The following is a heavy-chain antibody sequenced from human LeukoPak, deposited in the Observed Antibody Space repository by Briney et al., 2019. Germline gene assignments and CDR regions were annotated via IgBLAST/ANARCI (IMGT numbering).Heavy chain of an antibody. CDR3: ARDQRVTGRTDIDY. CDR1: GFTFRNHW. Sequence: PGGSLRLSCAASGFTFRNHWMHWVRQTPGKGLVCVSRISSDGSSTTYGDSVKGRFTISRDNANNTLYLQMHNLRAEDTATYYCARDQRVTGRTDIDYWGQGTLVIVSS. D-gene: IGHD4-11*01. J-gene: IGHJ4*02. CDR2: ISSDGSST. V-gene: IGHV3-74*03.